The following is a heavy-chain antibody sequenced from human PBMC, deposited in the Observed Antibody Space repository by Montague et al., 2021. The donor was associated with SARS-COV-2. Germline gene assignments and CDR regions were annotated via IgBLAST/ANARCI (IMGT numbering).Heavy chain of an antibody. CDR1: GDSITSNTHY. Sequence: TLSLTCTASGDSITSNTHYWDWVRQPAGKGLEWIGRLLTSGATNFNPSLKSRLTISRDTSKNEFYLKLSSVTAADTAVYYCARDSPHFDFWRGHYGDEYDMDIWGKGTTVTVS. D-gene: IGHD3-3*01. CDR3: ARDSPHFDFWRGHYGDEYDMDI. CDR2: LLTSGAT. V-gene: IGHV4-61*02. J-gene: IGHJ6*03.